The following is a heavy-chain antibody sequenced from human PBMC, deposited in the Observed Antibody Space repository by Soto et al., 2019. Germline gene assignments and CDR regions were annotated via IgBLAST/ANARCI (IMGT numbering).Heavy chain of an antibody. CDR2: IIPILGIA. V-gene: IGHV1-69*08. Sequence: QVQLVQSGAEVKKPGSSVKVSCKASGGTFSSYTISWVRQAPGQGLEWMGRIIPILGIANYAQKFQGRVTITADKSASTAYMELSSLRSEDTAVHYWARESCSGGSCYFDYWGQGTLVTVSS. CDR1: GGTFSSYT. J-gene: IGHJ4*02. D-gene: IGHD2-15*01. CDR3: ARESCSGGSCYFDY.